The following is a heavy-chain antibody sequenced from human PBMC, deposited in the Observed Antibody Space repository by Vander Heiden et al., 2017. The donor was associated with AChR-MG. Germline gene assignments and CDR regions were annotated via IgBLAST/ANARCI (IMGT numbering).Heavy chain of an antibody. V-gene: IGHV1-8*01. CDR1: GYTFTSCD. CDR3: AGYCSSTSCYVS. D-gene: IGHD2-2*01. CDR2: MNPNSGNT. J-gene: IGHJ5*02. Sequence: QVQLVQSGAEVKKPVASVKVSCKASGYTFTSCDIDWVRQATGQGLEWMGWMNPNSGNTGYAQKFQGRVSMTRNTSISTAYMELSSLRPEDTAVYYCAGYCSSTSCYVSWGQGTLVTVSS.